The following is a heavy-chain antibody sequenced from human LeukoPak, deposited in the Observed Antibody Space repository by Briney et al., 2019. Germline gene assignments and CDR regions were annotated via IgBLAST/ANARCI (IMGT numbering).Heavy chain of an antibody. D-gene: IGHD2-8*02. Sequence: PGGSLRLSCAASGFTFSDYYMSWIRQAPGKGLEWVSYISSSSSYTNYADSVKGRFTISRDNAKNSLYLQMNSLRAEDTAVYYCAKEGWDKSYWYGRIDYWGQGTLVTVSS. V-gene: IGHV3-11*06. CDR1: GFTFSDYY. J-gene: IGHJ4*02. CDR3: AKEGWDKSYWYGRIDY. CDR2: ISSSSSYT.